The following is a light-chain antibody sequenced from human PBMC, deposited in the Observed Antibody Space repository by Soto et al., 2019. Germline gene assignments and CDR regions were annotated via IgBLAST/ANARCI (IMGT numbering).Light chain of an antibody. J-gene: IGLJ3*02. Sequence: QSVLTQPPSASGTPGQRVTISCSGSSSNIGSNTVNWYQQLPGTAPKLLIYSNNQRPSGVPDRFSGSKSGTSASLAISGLQSEDEADYYCQSYDSSLRAWVFGGGTKLTVL. CDR3: QSYDSSLRAWV. CDR2: SNN. CDR1: SSNIGSNT. V-gene: IGLV1-44*01.